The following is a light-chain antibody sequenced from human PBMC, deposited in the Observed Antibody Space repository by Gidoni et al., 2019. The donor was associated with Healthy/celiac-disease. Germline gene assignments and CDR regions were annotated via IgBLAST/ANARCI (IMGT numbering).Light chain of an antibody. CDR1: QSVSSY. CDR2: DAS. Sequence: EIVLTQSPAPLSLSPGERATLSCRASQSVSSYLAWDQQKPGQAPRLLIYDASNRATGIPARFSGSGSGTDFTLTISILEPEDFAFYYCQQRSNWPPRLTFGGGTKVEIK. J-gene: IGKJ4*01. CDR3: QQRSNWPPRLT. V-gene: IGKV3-11*01.